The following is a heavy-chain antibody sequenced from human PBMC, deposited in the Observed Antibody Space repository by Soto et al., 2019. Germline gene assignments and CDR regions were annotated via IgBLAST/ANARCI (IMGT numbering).Heavy chain of an antibody. V-gene: IGHV3-21*01. Sequence: GGSLRLSCVVPGFTFSTYSINWVRQAPGKGLEWVSSISSRSDIYYADSVKGRFTISRDNAKNSVSLQMNSLRAEDTAVYYCAREYTAWPLAYGLDVWGQGTTVTV. CDR3: AREYTAWPLAYGLDV. J-gene: IGHJ6*02. CDR1: GFTFSTYS. D-gene: IGHD2-2*02. CDR2: ISSRSDI.